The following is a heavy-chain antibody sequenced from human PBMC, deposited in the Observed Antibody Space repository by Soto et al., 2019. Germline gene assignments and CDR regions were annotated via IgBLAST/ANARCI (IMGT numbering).Heavy chain of an antibody. CDR1: GYSFTSYW. V-gene: IGHV5-51*01. D-gene: IGHD3-22*01. CDR2: IYPGDFDT. CDR3: ARDRVDSSGYYYASEYYYYYGMDV. J-gene: IGHJ6*02. Sequence: GESLKISCKGSGYSFTSYWIGWVRQMPGKGLEWMGIIYPGDFDTRYSPSFQGQVTISADKSISTAYLQWSSLKASDTAMYYCARDRVDSSGYYYASEYYYYYGMDVWGQGTTVTVSS.